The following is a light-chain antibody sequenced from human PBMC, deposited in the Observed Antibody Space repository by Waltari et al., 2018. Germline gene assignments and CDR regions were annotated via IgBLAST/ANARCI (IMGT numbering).Light chain of an antibody. Sequence: QSALTQPASVSGSPGQSITISCTGTSSDVGGYHYVSWYQQHPGKAPKLMIYDVSNRPSGFSNRFSVSKSGNTASLTISGLQAEDEADYYCSSYTSSAPYVFGTGTKVTVL. V-gene: IGLV2-14*03. CDR2: DVS. J-gene: IGLJ1*01. CDR3: SSYTSSAPYV. CDR1: SSDVGGYHY.